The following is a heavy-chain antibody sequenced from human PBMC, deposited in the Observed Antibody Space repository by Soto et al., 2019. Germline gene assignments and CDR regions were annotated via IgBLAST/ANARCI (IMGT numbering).Heavy chain of an antibody. CDR2: IKQDGSEK. Sequence: GSLRLSCAASGFTFSSYCMSWVRQAPGKGLEWVANIKQDGSEKYYVDSVKGRFTISRDNAKNSLYLQMNSLRAEDTAVYYXAGGGKPRPADYWXQXTXXTVSS. CDR1: GFTFSSYC. V-gene: IGHV3-7*05. D-gene: IGHD2-15*01. J-gene: IGHJ4*02. CDR3: AGGGKPRPADY.